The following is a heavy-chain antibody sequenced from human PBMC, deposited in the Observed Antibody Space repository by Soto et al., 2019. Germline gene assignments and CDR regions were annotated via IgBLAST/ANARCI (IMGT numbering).Heavy chain of an antibody. D-gene: IGHD1-7*01. CDR3: AGTTSLQWYYMDV. J-gene: IGHJ6*03. CDR2: INHSGST. Sequence: SETLSLTCAVYGGSFSGYYWIWIRQPPGKGLEWIGEINHSGSTNYNPSLKSRVTISVDTSKNQFSLKLSSVTAADTAVYYCAGTTSLQWYYMDVWGKGTTVTVSS. CDR1: GGSFSGYY. V-gene: IGHV4-34*01.